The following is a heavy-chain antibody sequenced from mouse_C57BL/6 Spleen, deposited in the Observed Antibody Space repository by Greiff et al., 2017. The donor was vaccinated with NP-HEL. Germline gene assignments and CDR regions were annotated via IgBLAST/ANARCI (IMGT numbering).Heavy chain of an antibody. CDR2: ISGGGGNT. V-gene: IGHV5-9*01. CDR3: ARHPRAQVFDY. D-gene: IGHD3-2*02. J-gene: IGHJ2*01. Sequence: RVESGGGLVKPGGSLKLSCAASGFTFSSYTMSWVRQTPEKRLEWVATISGGGGNTYYPDSVKGRFTISRDNAKNTLYLQMSSLRSEDTALYYCARHPRAQVFDYWGQGTTLTVSS. CDR1: GFTFSSYT.